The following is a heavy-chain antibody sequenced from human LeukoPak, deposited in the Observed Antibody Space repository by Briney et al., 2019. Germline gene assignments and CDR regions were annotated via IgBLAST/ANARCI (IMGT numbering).Heavy chain of an antibody. CDR2: IYSGGST. CDR1: GFTFSSYA. Sequence: GGSLRLSCAASGFTFSSYAMNWVRQAPGKGLEWVSVIYSGGSTYYADSVKGRFTISRDNSKNTLYLQMNSLRAEDTAVYYCARVTVAYFDYWGQGTLVTVSS. V-gene: IGHV3-66*01. CDR3: ARVTVAYFDY. D-gene: IGHD4-23*01. J-gene: IGHJ4*02.